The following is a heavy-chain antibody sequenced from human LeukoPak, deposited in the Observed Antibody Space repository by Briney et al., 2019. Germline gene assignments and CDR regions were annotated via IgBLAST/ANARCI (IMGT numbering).Heavy chain of an antibody. Sequence: SETLSLTCAVYGGSFSGYYWSWIRQPPGKGLEWIGEINHSGSTNYNPSLKSRVTISVDTSKNQFSLKLSSVTAADTAVYYCASSSLDTAMVIAGRHDYYYYYMDVWGKGTTVTVSS. J-gene: IGHJ6*03. CDR3: ASSSLDTAMVIAGRHDYYYYYMDV. CDR2: INHSGST. D-gene: IGHD5-18*01. CDR1: GGSFSGYY. V-gene: IGHV4-34*01.